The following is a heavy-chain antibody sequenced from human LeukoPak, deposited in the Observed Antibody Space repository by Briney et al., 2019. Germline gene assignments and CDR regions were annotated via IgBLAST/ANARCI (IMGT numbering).Heavy chain of an antibody. CDR2: IYSGDTT. Sequence: GGSLRLSCAASGFTVSSNYMSWVRQAPGKGLEWVSVIYSGDTTYYADSVKGRFTISRDNSKPTLYLKMNSLRAEDTAVYYCARITMVRGTHAFDIWGQGTMVTVSS. CDR3: ARITMVRGTHAFDI. J-gene: IGHJ3*02. CDR1: GFTVSSNY. D-gene: IGHD3-10*01. V-gene: IGHV3-66*01.